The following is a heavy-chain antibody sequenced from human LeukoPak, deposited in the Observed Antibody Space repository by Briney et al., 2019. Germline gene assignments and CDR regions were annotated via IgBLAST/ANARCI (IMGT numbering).Heavy chain of an antibody. V-gene: IGHV1-46*01. CDR3: ARDVNRLGIAAAAIFDY. CDR1: GYTFTSYY. D-gene: IGHD6-13*01. CDR2: INPSGGST. Sequence: ASVKVSCKASGYTFTSYYMHRVRQAPGQGLGWMGIINPSGGSTSYAQKFQGRVTMTRDTSTSTVYMELSSLRSEDTAVYYCARDVNRLGIAAAAIFDYWGQGTLVTVSS. J-gene: IGHJ4*02.